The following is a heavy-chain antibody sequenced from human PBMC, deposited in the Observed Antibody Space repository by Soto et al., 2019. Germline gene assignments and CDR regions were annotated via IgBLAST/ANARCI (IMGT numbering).Heavy chain of an antibody. J-gene: IGHJ6*02. V-gene: IGHV1-3*04. CDR1: GYTFTSYA. D-gene: IGHD5-18*01. CDR3: VRCGYTYGNAYDGTDI. Sequence: QVQLVQSGAEVKKPGASVMVSCKASGYTFTSYAMYWVRQAPGQRLEWMGWINTGNDNTKYSQRCQGRVTITRDTSAGTDYRELSSLRSEDTAVYYCVRCGYTYGNAYDGTDIWGQGTTVTVSS. CDR2: INTGNDNT.